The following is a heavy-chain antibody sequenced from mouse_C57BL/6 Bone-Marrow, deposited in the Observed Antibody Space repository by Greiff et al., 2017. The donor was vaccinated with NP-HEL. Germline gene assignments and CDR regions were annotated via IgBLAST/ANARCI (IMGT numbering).Heavy chain of an antibody. CDR3: AGLYAMDY. CDR2: INPNNGGT. V-gene: IGHV1-22*01. J-gene: IGHJ4*01. CDR1: GYTFTDYN. Sequence: VQLKESGPELVKPGASVKMSCKASGYTFTDYNMHWVKQSHGKSLEWIGYINPNNGGTSYNQKFKGKATLTVNKSSSTAYMELRSLTSEDSAVYYCAGLYAMDYWGQGTSVTVSS. D-gene: IGHD3-1*01.